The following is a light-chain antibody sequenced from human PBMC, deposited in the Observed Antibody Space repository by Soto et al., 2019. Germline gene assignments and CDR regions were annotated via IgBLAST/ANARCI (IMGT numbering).Light chain of an antibody. CDR2: DAS. J-gene: IGKJ5*01. CDR1: QSVSSY. V-gene: IGKV3-11*01. Sequence: ETVLTQSPATLSLSAGERATLSCRASQSVSSYLALYQQKPGQAPRLLIYDASNRATGIPARFSGSGSGTDFTLTISSLEPEDFAVYSCQQHNTWPITFGQGTRLEIK. CDR3: QQHNTWPIT.